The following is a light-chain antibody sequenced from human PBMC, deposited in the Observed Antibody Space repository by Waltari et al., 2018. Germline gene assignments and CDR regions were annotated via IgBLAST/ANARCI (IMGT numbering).Light chain of an antibody. V-gene: IGLV1-40*01. CDR3: QSYDSSLSGYV. J-gene: IGLJ1*01. CDR2: GNS. CDR1: SPNIGAGYD. Sequence: QSVLTQPPSVSGAPGQRVTISCTGSSPNIGAGYDVHWYQQLPGTAPKLPIYGNSNRPSGVPDRFSGSKSGTSASLAITGLQAEDEADYYCQSYDSSLSGYVFGTGTKVTVL.